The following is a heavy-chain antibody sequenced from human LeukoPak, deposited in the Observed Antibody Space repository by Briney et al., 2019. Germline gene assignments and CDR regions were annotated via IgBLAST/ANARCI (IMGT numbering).Heavy chain of an antibody. Sequence: SGGSLRLSCAASGFSFNNYAMSWVRQAPGKGLEWVSSISSSGDSTMYGDSVKGRFTISRDNLRNTLYLQMNSLTAEDTAVYYCARRAGAYSHPYDYWGQGTLVTVSS. J-gene: IGHJ4*02. CDR1: GFSFNNYA. V-gene: IGHV3-23*01. CDR3: ARRAGAYSHPYDY. D-gene: IGHD4/OR15-4a*01. CDR2: ISSSGDST.